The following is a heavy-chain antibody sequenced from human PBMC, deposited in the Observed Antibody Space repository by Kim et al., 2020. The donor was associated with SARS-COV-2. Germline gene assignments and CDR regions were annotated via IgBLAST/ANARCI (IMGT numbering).Heavy chain of an antibody. D-gene: IGHD4-4*01. CDR3: TRDPDYSKGASFDY. J-gene: IGHJ4*02. Sequence: AASVKGRCTISTDNAKSTLKLQMSSRRAKDTAVYYCTRDPDYSKGASFDYWGQGTLVTVSS. V-gene: IGHV3-74*01.